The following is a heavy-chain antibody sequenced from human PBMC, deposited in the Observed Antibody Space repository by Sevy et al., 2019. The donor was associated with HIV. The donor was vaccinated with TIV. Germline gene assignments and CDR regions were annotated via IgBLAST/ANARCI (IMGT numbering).Heavy chain of an antibody. CDR3: ARRYFDL. CDR1: GFTFDMYW. V-gene: IGHV3-7*03. J-gene: IGHJ4*01. CDR2: IRQDGNEI. Sequence: GGSLRLSCDASGFTFDMYWMQWVRQAPGKGLEWVANIRQDGNEIYYAASVRGRFTISRDNAKGSLYLQMNNLRVEDTATYYCARRYFDLWCHGTLVTVSS.